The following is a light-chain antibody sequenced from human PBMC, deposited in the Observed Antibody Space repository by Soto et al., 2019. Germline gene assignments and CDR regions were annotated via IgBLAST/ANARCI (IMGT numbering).Light chain of an antibody. CDR1: SSDVGGYKF. CDR2: DVS. J-gene: IGLJ3*02. Sequence: QSALTQPASVSGSPGQSITISCTGTSSDVGGYKFVSWYQQHPGKAPKLMIYDVSNRPSGISNRFSGSKSGNTASLTISGLRAEDEADYYCSSYTSSSLCVFGGGTKLTVL. CDR3: SSYTSSSLCV. V-gene: IGLV2-14*01.